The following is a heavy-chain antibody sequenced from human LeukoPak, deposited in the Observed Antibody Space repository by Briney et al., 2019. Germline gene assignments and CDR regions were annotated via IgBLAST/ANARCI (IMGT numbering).Heavy chain of an antibody. CDR1: GFTFSTYA. D-gene: IGHD5-18*01. Sequence: GGSLRLSCVASGFTFSTYAMHWVRQAPGKGLEWVAVILYDGNNKYYVDSVKGRFTISRDNSKNTLYLQMNSLRAEDTAVYYCARGRKYSYGTYYYGLDVWGQGTTVTVCS. CDR3: ARGRKYSYGTYYYGLDV. CDR2: ILYDGNNK. J-gene: IGHJ6*02. V-gene: IGHV3-30-3*01.